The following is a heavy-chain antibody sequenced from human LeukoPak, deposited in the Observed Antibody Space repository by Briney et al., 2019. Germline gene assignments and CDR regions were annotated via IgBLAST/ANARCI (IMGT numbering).Heavy chain of an antibody. D-gene: IGHD3-9*01. CDR3: ARDRRQYDILTGRLFGY. V-gene: IGHV1-2*02. Sequence: ASVKVSCKASGYTFTGYYMHWVRQAPGQGLEWMGWINPNSGGTNYAQKFQGRVAMTRDTSISTAYMELSRLRSDDTAVYYCARDRRQYDILTGRLFGYWGQGTLVTVSS. CDR1: GYTFTGYY. CDR2: INPNSGGT. J-gene: IGHJ4*02.